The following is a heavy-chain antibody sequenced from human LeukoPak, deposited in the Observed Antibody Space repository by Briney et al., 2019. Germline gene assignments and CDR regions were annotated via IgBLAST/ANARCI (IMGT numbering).Heavy chain of an antibody. V-gene: IGHV4-39*01. CDR1: GGAVSSSSYF. CDR2: IDDSGST. Sequence: PSETLSLTCTVSGGAVSSSSYFWGWIRQPPGKGLDWIVSIDDSGSTYYNPSLKSRVTISVDTSKNQFSLRLSSVTAADTAVYYCARLGPRNSSGYYYYWGQGTLVTVSS. CDR3: ARLGPRNSSGYYYY. D-gene: IGHD3-22*01. J-gene: IGHJ4*02.